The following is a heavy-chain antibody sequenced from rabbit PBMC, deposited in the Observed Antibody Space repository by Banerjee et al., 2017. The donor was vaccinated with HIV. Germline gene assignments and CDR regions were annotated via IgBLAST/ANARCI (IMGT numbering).Heavy chain of an antibody. CDR2: TVGGRSTFT. V-gene: IGHV1S40*01. Sequence: QSLEESGGGLVQPEGSLTLTCKASGFSFSSNDYMCWVRQAPGKGLEWIACTVGGRSTFTYYASWAKGRFTISKASSTTVTLRMTSLTAADTATYFCARDAGTGDYIDVYFNLWGPGTLVTVS. CDR3: ARDAGTGDYIDVYFNL. CDR1: GFSFSSNDY. D-gene: IGHD4-2*01. J-gene: IGHJ4*01.